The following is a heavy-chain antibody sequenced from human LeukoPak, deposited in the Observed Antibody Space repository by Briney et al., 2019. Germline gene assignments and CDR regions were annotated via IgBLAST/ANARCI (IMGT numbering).Heavy chain of an antibody. J-gene: IGHJ4*02. Sequence: PSQTLSLTCTVSGGSISSGGYYWSWILQPPGKGLEWIVYIYHSGSTYYNPSLKSRVTISVDRSKNQFSLKLSSVTAADTAVYYCARDLIGLPHYYDSSGYYDYWGQGTLVTVSS. V-gene: IGHV4-30-2*01. D-gene: IGHD3-22*01. CDR3: ARDLIGLPHYYDSSGYYDY. CDR2: IYHSGST. CDR1: GGSISSGGYY.